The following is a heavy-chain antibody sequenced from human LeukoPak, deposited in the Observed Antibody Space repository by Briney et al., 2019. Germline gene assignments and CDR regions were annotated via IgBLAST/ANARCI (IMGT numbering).Heavy chain of an antibody. CDR2: ISYDGSNK. V-gene: IGHV3-30*18. D-gene: IGHD5-18*01. J-gene: IGHJ4*02. Sequence: GGSLRLSCAASGFTFSSYGMHWVRQAPGKGLEWVAVISYDGSNKYYADSVKGRFTISRDNSKNTLYLQMNSLRAEDTAEYYCAKDEGYSYGYDNWGQGTLVTVSS. CDR3: AKDEGYSYGYDN. CDR1: GFTFSSYG.